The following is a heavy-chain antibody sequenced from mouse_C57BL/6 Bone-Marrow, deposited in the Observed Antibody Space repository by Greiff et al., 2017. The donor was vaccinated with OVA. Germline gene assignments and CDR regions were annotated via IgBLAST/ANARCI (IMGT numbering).Heavy chain of an antibody. CDR2: IYPGDGDT. D-gene: IGHD1-3*01. CDR3: ARGEWGLDY. J-gene: IGHJ2*01. V-gene: IGHV1-82*01. CDR1: GYAFSSSW. Sequence: VQLQQSGPELVKPGASVKISCKASGYAFSSSWMNWVKQRPGKGLEWIGRIYPGDGDTNYNGKFKGKATLTADKSSSTAYMQLSSLTSEDSAVYCCARGEWGLDYWGQGTTLTVSS.